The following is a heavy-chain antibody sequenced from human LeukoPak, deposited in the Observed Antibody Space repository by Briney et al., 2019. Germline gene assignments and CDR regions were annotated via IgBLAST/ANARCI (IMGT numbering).Heavy chain of an antibody. J-gene: IGHJ4*02. CDR1: GFTFSTYS. CDR2: ITSPVGRI. Sequence: GGSLRLSCAASGFTFSTYSMNWVRQAPGKGLEWVSSITSPVGRIYYADSLKGRITISRDNSKNTLYLQMNSLRAEDTAVYYCARGSDYGDYYFDYWGQGTLVTVSS. CDR3: ARGSDYGDYYFDY. D-gene: IGHD4-17*01. V-gene: IGHV3-21*01.